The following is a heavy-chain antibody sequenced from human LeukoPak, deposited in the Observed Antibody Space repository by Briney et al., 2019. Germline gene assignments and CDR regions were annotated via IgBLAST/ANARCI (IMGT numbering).Heavy chain of an antibody. V-gene: IGHV3-30-3*01. D-gene: IGHD3-22*01. CDR2: ISYDGSNK. Sequence: GGSLRLSCAASGFTFSSYWMNWARQAPGKGLEWVAVISYDGSNKYYADSVKGRFTISRDNSKNTLYLQMNSLRAEDTAVYYCARCLSEYYDSSGYYYGDYAFDYWGQGTLVTVSS. CDR1: GFTFSSYW. J-gene: IGHJ4*02. CDR3: ARCLSEYYDSSGYYYGDYAFDY.